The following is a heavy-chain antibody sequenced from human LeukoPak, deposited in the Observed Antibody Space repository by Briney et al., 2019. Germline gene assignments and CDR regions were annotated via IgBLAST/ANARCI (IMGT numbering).Heavy chain of an antibody. CDR3: ARQPIYEAYFDF. CDR2: IKHDGSEK. D-gene: IGHD3-16*01. J-gene: IGHJ4*02. CDR1: GFPCDRYW. Sequence: GGSLRLSGVASGFPCDRYWMSWVRQAPGKGLKWVANIKHDGSEKNFVDSVKGRFTISRDNAENSLFLQMNSLRADDTAVYFCARQPIYEAYFDFWGQGTLVTVSS. V-gene: IGHV3-7*01.